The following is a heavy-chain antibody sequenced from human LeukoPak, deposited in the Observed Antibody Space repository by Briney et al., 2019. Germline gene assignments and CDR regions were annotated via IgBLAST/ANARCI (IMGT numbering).Heavy chain of an antibody. CDR2: IYYSGST. CDR3: ARGGPVAATDY. Sequence: KASQTLSLTCTVSGGSISSGGYDWGWIRQHPGKGLEWIGYIYYSGSTYYNPSLKSRVTISVDTSKNQFSLKLSSVTAADTAVYYCARGGPVAATDYWGQGTLVTVSS. V-gene: IGHV4-31*03. CDR1: GGSISSGGYD. J-gene: IGHJ4*02. D-gene: IGHD2-15*01.